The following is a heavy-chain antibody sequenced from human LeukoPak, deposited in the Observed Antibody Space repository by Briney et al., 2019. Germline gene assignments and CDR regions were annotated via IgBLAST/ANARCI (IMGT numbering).Heavy chain of an antibody. D-gene: IGHD3/OR15-3a*01. CDR3: ARGTDNDAFDI. V-gene: IGHV3-21*01. CDR2: ISSSSSCI. Sequence: GGSLRLSCAASGFTFSSYSMNWVRQAPGKGLEWVSSISSSSSCIYYADSVKGRFTISRDNAKNSLYLQMNSLRAEDTAVYYCARGTDNDAFDIWGQGTMVTVSS. CDR1: GFTFSSYS. J-gene: IGHJ3*02.